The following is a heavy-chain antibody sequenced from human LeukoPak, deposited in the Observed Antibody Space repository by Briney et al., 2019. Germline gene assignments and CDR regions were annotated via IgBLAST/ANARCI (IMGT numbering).Heavy chain of an antibody. Sequence: PGGSLRLSCSASGFNFNNYAMNWIRLAPGKGLEWLATITAGGDNTYYTDAVRGRFTISRDNSKNTVNLEMNSLRVEDTAVYYCARDRNDEYYYGMDVWGQGTTVTVSS. V-gene: IGHV3-23*01. D-gene: IGHD3-16*01. J-gene: IGHJ6*02. CDR1: GFNFNNYA. CDR3: ARDRNDEYYYGMDV. CDR2: ITAGGDNT.